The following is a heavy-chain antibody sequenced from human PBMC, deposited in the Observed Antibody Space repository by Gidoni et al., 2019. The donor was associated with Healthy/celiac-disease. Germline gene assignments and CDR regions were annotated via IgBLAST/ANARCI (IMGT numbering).Heavy chain of an antibody. J-gene: IGHJ6*02. Sequence: QLQLQESGPGLVKPSETLSLTCTVSGGSISSSSYYWGWIRQPPGKGLEWIGSIYYSGSTYYNPSLKSRVTISVDTSKNQFSLKLSSVTAADTAVYYCARPMVAATPRSRGLYGMDVWGQGTTVTVSS. V-gene: IGHV4-39*01. CDR1: GGSISSSSYY. D-gene: IGHD2-15*01. CDR3: ARPMVAATPRSRGLYGMDV. CDR2: IYYSGST.